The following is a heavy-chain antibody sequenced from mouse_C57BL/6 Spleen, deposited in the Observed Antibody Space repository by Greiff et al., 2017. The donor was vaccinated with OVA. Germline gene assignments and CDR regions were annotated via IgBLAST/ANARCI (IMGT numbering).Heavy chain of an antibody. CDR2: INPYNGGT. Sequence: VQLQQSGPVLVKPGASVQMSCKASGYTFTDYYMNWVKQSHGKSLEWIGVINPYNGGTSYNQKFKGKATLTVDKSSSTAYMELNSLTSVDSAVXSCSSRYYDYPSYFDYWGQGTTLTVSS. V-gene: IGHV1-19*01. J-gene: IGHJ2*01. CDR1: GYTFTDYY. CDR3: SSRYYDYPSYFDY. D-gene: IGHD2-4*01.